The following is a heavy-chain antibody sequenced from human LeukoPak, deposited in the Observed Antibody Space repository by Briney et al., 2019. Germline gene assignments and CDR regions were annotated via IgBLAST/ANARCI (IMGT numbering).Heavy chain of an antibody. CDR1: GGSVSFYY. CDR2: IYYSGST. CDR3: ARDARGSSYMDV. Sequence: PSETLSLTCTVSGGSVSFYYWSWIRQPPGKGLEWIGYIYYSGSTNYNPSLKSRVTISVDTSKNQFSLKVSSVTAADTAVYYCARDARGSSYMDVWGQGTTVTVSS. J-gene: IGHJ6*02. D-gene: IGHD3-10*01. V-gene: IGHV4-59*02.